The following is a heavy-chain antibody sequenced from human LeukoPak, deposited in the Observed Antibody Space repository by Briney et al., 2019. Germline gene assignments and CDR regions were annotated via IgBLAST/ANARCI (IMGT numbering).Heavy chain of an antibody. Sequence: SVKVSCKASGCTFSSYAISWVRQAPGQGLEWMGGIIPIFGTAIYAQKFRGRVTITADESTSTAYMELSSLRSEDTAVYYCARPYGGYVDDAFDIWGQGTMVTVSS. J-gene: IGHJ3*02. V-gene: IGHV1-69*01. CDR2: IIPIFGTA. CDR3: ARPYGGYVDDAFDI. D-gene: IGHD5-12*01. CDR1: GCTFSSYA.